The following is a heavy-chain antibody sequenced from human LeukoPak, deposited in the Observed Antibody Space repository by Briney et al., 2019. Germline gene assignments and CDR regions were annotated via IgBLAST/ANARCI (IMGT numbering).Heavy chain of an antibody. CDR1: GFTFSSYE. V-gene: IGHV3-48*03. Sequence: PGGSLRLSCAASGFTFSSYEMNWVRQAPGRGLEWVSYISSSGSTIYYADSVKGRLTISRDNAKNSLYLQMNSLKAEDTAVYYCARDGADIVVVPAAISLYYYYGMDVWGQGTTVTVSS. D-gene: IGHD2-2*01. CDR2: ISSSGSTI. J-gene: IGHJ6*02. CDR3: ARDGADIVVVPAAISLYYYYGMDV.